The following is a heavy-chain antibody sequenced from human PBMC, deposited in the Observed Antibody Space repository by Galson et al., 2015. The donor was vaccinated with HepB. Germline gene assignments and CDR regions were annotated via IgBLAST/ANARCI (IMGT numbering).Heavy chain of an antibody. CDR1: GYSFTSYW. D-gene: IGHD3-9*01. J-gene: IGHJ4*02. CDR3: AREQRYFDWLTTQFAY. CDR2: IDPSDSYT. V-gene: IGHV5-10-1*01. Sequence: QSGAEVKKPGESLRISCKGSGYSFTSYWISWVRQMPGKGLEWMGRIDPSDSYTNYSPSFQGHVTISADKSISTAYLQWSSLKASDTAMYYCAREQRYFDWLTTQFAYWGQGTLVTVSS.